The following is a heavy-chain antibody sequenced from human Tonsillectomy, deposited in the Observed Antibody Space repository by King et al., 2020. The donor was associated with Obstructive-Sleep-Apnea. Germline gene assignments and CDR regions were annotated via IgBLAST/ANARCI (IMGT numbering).Heavy chain of an antibody. V-gene: IGHV3-9*01. CDR3: AKDSTLYFYYGMDV. J-gene: IGHJ6*02. CDR1: GFTFDDYA. CDR2: ISWNSGNI. Sequence: VQLVQSGGGLVQPGRSLRLSCAASGFTFDDYALHWVRQAPGKGLEWVSGISWNSGNIAHADSVKGRFTISRDNAKNSLYLQMNSLRAEDTALYYCAKDSTLYFYYGMDVWGQGTTVIVSS.